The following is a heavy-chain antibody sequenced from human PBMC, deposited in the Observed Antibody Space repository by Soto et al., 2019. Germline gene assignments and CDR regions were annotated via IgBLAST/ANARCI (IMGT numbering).Heavy chain of an antibody. CDR3: AGWGQQNF. Sequence: GGSLRLSCGASGFTFNKYWMNWVRQAPGKGLEWVANINPDGGGKRYVDSVKGRFTMSRDNANNSLYLQMNSLRAVDTAVYYCAGWGQQNFWGLGTLVTVSS. CDR2: INPDGGGK. V-gene: IGHV3-7*05. D-gene: IGHD3-16*01. CDR1: GFTFNKYW. J-gene: IGHJ4*02.